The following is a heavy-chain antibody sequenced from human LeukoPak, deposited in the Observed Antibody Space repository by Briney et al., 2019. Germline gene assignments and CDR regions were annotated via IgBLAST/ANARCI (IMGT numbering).Heavy chain of an antibody. CDR2: IHHSGAS. V-gene: IGHV4-38-2*01. D-gene: IGHD2-21*01. Sequence: SETLSLTCDVSGYSITNGYYWGWIRQPPGKGVQWIGSIHHSGASSYNPSLKSRVTISVDTSNTQFSLKLSSVTAADTAVYYCARLAYCGGDCYWVSYFDYWGQGTLVTVSS. CDR3: ARLAYCGGDCYWVSYFDY. J-gene: IGHJ4*02. CDR1: GYSITNGYY.